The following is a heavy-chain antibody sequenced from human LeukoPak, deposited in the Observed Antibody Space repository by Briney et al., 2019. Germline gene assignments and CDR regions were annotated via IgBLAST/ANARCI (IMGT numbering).Heavy chain of an antibody. V-gene: IGHV4-59*01. D-gene: IGHD6-19*01. CDR3: ARVPGSDWFFDY. CDR1: DGSISSYY. J-gene: IGHJ4*02. CDR2: IYYSGST. Sequence: SETLSPTCTVSDGSISSYYWSWIRQPPGKGLEWIGYIYYSGSTNYNPSLKSRVTISVDTSKNQFSLKLDSVIAADTAVYYCARVPGSDWFFDYWGQGTLVTVSS.